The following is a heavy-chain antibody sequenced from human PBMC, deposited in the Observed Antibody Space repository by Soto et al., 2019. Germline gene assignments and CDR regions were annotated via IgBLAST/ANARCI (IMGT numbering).Heavy chain of an antibody. CDR2: INPSGGST. J-gene: IGHJ5*02. CDR3: ARDSGIAAADYNWFDP. V-gene: IGHV1-46*01. CDR1: GYTFTSYY. D-gene: IGHD6-13*01. Sequence: ASVKVSCKASGYTFTSYYMHWVRQAPGQGLEWMGIINPSGGSTSYAQKFQGRVTMTRDTSTSTVYMELSSLRSEDTAVYYCARDSGIAAADYNWFDPWGQGTLVTVPQ.